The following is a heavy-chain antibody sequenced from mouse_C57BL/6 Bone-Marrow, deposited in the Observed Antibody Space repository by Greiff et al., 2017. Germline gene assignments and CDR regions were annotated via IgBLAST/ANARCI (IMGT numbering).Heavy chain of an antibody. D-gene: IGHD1-1*01. J-gene: IGHJ2*01. CDR2: IYPGDGDT. V-gene: IGHV1-80*01. CDR1: GYAFSSYW. Sequence: VQLQQSGAELVKPGASVKISCKASGYAFSSYWMNWVKQRPGKGLEWIGQIYPGDGDTNYNGKFKGKATLTADKSSSTAYMQLSSLTSEDSAVYFCARNDYYGSRGYFDYWGQGTTLTVSS. CDR3: ARNDYYGSRGYFDY.